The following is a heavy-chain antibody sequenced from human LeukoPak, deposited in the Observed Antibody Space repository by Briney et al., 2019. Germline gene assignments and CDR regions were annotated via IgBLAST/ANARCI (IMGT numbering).Heavy chain of an antibody. CDR2: IYHSGRT. D-gene: IGHD6-19*01. V-gene: IGHV4-4*02. J-gene: IGHJ4*02. CDR3: ARDTGIAVAGFDY. Sequence: SETLSLTCAVSGTSVNTSTWWSWVRQPPGKGLEWIGEIYHSGRTLYNPSLKSRVTVSLDKSKNQFSLKLTSVSAADTVVYYCARDTGIAVAGFDYWGQGTLVTVSS. CDR1: GTSVNTSTW.